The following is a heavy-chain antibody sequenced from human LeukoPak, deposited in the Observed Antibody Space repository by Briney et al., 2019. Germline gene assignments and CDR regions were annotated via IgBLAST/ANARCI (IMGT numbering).Heavy chain of an antibody. Sequence: PSETLSLTCTVSGGSVSSGNYYWTWIRQPAGKGLEWIGRIYTSGSTNYNPSLKSRVTISIDASKNQFSLRLSSVTAADTAVYYCTKGGELMNYWGQGTLVTVSS. CDR3: TKGGELMNY. CDR2: IYTSGST. D-gene: IGHD1-26*01. J-gene: IGHJ4*02. CDR1: GGSVSSGNYY. V-gene: IGHV4-61*02.